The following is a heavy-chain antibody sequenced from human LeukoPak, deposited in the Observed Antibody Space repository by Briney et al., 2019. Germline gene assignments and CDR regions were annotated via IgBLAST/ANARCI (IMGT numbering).Heavy chain of an antibody. CDR2: ISSSSSYI. CDR3: AKERQWLVGY. D-gene: IGHD6-19*01. V-gene: IGHV3-21*01. Sequence: GGSLRLSCAASGFTFSSYTINWVRQAPGKGLEWVSSISSSSSYIYYADSVKGRFTISRDNSKNTLYLQMNSLRAEDTAVYYCAKERQWLVGYWGQGTLVTVSS. J-gene: IGHJ4*02. CDR1: GFTFSSYT.